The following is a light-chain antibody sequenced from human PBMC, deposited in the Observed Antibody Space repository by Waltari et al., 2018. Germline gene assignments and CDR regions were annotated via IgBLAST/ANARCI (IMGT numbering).Light chain of an antibody. J-gene: IGKJ1*01. CDR1: QTVITY. CDR3: QQTYNPPWT. Sequence: DIQMTQSPSSLSAPVGDRVTITCRASQTVITYLNWYQQNPGKAPRLLLYAASSLQCGVPSRFCASGSGTDFTLTISSLQLEDFVIYYCQQTYNPPWTFGQGTKVDMK. V-gene: IGKV1-39*01. CDR2: AAS.